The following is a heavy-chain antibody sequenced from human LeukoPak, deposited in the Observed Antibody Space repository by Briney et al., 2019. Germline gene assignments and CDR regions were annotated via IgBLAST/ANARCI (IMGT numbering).Heavy chain of an antibody. CDR3: ARDRGRDGYNYRLDY. J-gene: IGHJ4*02. Sequence: IPSETLSLTCTVSGGSISSYYWSWIRQPPGKGLEWIGYIYYSGSTNYNPSLKSRVTISVDTSKNQLSLKLSSVTAADTAVYYCARDRGRDGYNYRLDYWGQGTLVTVSS. CDR2: IYYSGST. CDR1: GGSISSYY. D-gene: IGHD5-24*01. V-gene: IGHV4-59*01.